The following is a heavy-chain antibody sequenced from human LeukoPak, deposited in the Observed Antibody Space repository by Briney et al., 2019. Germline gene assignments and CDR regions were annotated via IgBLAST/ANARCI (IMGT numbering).Heavy chain of an antibody. D-gene: IGHD1-26*01. CDR1: GFDLSTYL. V-gene: IGHV3-74*01. CDR2: INTDGRST. Sequence: GGSLRLSCAASGFDLSTYLMHWVRQAPGKGLVWVSRINTDGRSTNYADSVKGRFTISRDNAKDTLYLQMNSLRVEDTAVYYCARGGTYSHLHFDYWGQGTLVTVSS. J-gene: IGHJ4*02. CDR3: ARGGTYSHLHFDY.